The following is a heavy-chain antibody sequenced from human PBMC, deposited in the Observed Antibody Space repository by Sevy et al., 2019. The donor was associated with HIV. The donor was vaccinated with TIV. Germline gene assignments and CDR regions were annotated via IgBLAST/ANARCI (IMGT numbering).Heavy chain of an antibody. CDR2: ISAYNGNT. CDR1: GYTLTNYG. Sequence: ASVKVSCKASGYTLTNYGISWVRQAPGQGLEWMGWISAYNGNTNYAQSLQGRVTMTTDTSTNTAYMELRSLRSDDTAVYFCAKDRGYCSVGNCYSDSWGQGTLVTVSS. D-gene: IGHD2-15*01. CDR3: AKDRGYCSVGNCYSDS. J-gene: IGHJ4*02. V-gene: IGHV1-18*04.